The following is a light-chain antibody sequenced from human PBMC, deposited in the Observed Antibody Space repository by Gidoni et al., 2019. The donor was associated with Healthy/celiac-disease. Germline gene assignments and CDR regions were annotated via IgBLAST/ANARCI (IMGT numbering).Light chain of an antibody. CDR2: GAS. J-gene: IGKJ2*03. Sequence: EIVMTQSPATLSVPPGERATLSCRASQSVSSNLAWYQQKPGQAPRLLIYGASTRATGIPARCSGSGSGTEFTLTISSMQSEDFAVYYCQQYNNWPPYSFGQGTKLEIK. CDR3: QQYNNWPPYS. CDR1: QSVSSN. V-gene: IGKV3-15*01.